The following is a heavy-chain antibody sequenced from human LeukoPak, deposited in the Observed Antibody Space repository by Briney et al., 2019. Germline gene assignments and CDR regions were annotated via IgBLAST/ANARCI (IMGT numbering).Heavy chain of an antibody. D-gene: IGHD2-2*02. J-gene: IGHJ6*02. Sequence: GASVKVSCKASGGTFSSYAISWVRQAPGQGLEWMGGIIPIFGTANYAQKLQGRVTMTTDTSTSTAYMELRSLRSDDTAVYYCARPSFHCSSTSCYTGYGMDVWGQGTTVTVSS. CDR1: GGTFSSYA. CDR2: IIPIFGTA. CDR3: ARPSFHCSSTSCYTGYGMDV. V-gene: IGHV1-69*05.